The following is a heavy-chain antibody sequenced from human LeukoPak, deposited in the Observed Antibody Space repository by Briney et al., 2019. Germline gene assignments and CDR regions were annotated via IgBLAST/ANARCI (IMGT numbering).Heavy chain of an antibody. Sequence: SVKVSCKASGGTFSSYAISWVRQAPGQGLEWMGGIIPIFGTANYAQKFQGRVTITADESTSTAYMELSSLRSEDMAVYYCASVLNSENYYYYGMDVWGQGTTVTVSS. CDR2: IIPIFGTA. CDR3: ASVLNSENYYYYGMDV. CDR1: GGTFSSYA. V-gene: IGHV1-69*13. J-gene: IGHJ6*02. D-gene: IGHD2/OR15-2a*01.